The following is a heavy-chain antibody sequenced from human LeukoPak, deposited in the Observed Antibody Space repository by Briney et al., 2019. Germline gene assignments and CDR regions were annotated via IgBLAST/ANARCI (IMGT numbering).Heavy chain of an antibody. V-gene: IGHV3-33*01. CDR2: IWFDGSKR. D-gene: IGHD2-8*02. CDR1: GFTFSTYG. Sequence: PGGSLRLSCAASGFTFSTYGMHWVRQAPGKGLEWVALIWFDGSKRYYGDSLKGRFTVSRDNSKNTLYLQVDSLRAEDTAVYYCARCTGGSCIFDYWGQGTLVTVSS. J-gene: IGHJ4*02. CDR3: ARCTGGSCIFDY.